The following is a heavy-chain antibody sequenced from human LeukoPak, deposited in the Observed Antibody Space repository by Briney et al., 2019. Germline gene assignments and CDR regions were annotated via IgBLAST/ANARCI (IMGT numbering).Heavy chain of an antibody. CDR3: AKWGRGSSDFDY. J-gene: IGHJ4*02. CDR1: GFTFSSYA. V-gene: IGHV3-23*01. CDR2: ISGSGGST. D-gene: IGHD1-26*01. Sequence: PGGSLRLSCAASGFTFSSYAMSWVRQAPGKGLEWVSAISGSGGSTYYADSVKGRFTISRDNSKNTLYLQMNSLRAEDTAVYHCAKWGRGSSDFDYWGQGTLVTVSS.